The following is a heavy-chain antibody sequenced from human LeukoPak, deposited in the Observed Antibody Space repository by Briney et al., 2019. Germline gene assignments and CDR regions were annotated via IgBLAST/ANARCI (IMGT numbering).Heavy chain of an antibody. CDR1: GGSLSGYY. CDR3: AREGGYSYGYV. J-gene: IGHJ4*02. D-gene: IGHD5-18*01. V-gene: IGHV4-39*07. CDR2: IYYSGST. Sequence: SETLSLTCAVYGGSLSGYYWGWIRQPPGKGLEWIGSIYYSGSTYYNPSLRSRVTISVDTSKNQFSLKLSSVTAADTAVYYCAREGGYSYGYVGGQGTLVTVSS.